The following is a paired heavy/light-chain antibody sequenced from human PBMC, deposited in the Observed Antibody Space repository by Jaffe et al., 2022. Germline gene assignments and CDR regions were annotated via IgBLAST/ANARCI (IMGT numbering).Heavy chain of an antibody. V-gene: IGHV3-30*02. J-gene: IGHJ4*02. CDR1: GFTFSTYG. CDR2: IYYDGSNK. CDR3: AKDRHLSLGATDFWSGYLDY. D-gene: IGHD3-3*01. Sequence: QVHLVESGGGVVQPGGSLRLSCAASGFTFSTYGMHWVRQAPGKGLEWVAFIYYDGSNKYYADSVKGRFTISRDNSKNTLSLQMNSLRAEDMALYFCAKDRHLSLGATDFWSGYLDYWGLGTLVTVSS.
Light chain of an antibody. CDR3: QQRANWPPT. CDR2: DAS. Sequence: EIVLTQSPATLSLSPGERASLSCRASQSVSSYLAWYQQKPGQAPRLLIYDASNRATGIPARFSGSGSGTDFTLTISSLEPEDFAIYYCQQRANWPPTFGGGTKVEIK. J-gene: IGKJ4*01. V-gene: IGKV3-11*01. CDR1: QSVSSY.